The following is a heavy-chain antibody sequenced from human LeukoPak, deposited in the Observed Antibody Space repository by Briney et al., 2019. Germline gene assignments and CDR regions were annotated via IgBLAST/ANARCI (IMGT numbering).Heavy chain of an antibody. V-gene: IGHV3-49*04. D-gene: IGHD6-13*01. J-gene: IGHJ6*02. Sequence: GGSLRLSCAASGFTFSCFSMSWVRQAPGKGLEWVGFIRSKAYGGPTEYAASVKGRFTISRDDSKSIAYLQMNSLKTEDTAVYYCTREEQKLAAAGPSYYYYGMDVWGQGTTVTVSS. CDR2: IRSKAYGGPT. CDR3: TREEQKLAAAGPSYYYYGMDV. CDR1: GFTFSCFS.